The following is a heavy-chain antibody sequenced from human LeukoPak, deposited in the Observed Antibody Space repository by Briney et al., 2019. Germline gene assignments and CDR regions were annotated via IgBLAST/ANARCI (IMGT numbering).Heavy chain of an antibody. CDR3: AREPPGGAHSYGYYYFDY. D-gene: IGHD5-18*01. J-gene: IGHJ4*02. V-gene: IGHV3-33*08. Sequence: PGGSLRLSCAASGFTFSSYGMHWVRQAPGKGLEWVAVIWYDGSNKYYADSVKGRFTISRDNSKNTLYLQVNSLRAEDTAVYYCAREPPGGAHSYGYYYFDYWGQGTLVTVSS. CDR1: GFTFSSYG. CDR2: IWYDGSNK.